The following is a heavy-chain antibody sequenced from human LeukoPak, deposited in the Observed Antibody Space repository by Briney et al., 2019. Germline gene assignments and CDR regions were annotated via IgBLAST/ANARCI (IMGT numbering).Heavy chain of an antibody. J-gene: IGHJ3*02. V-gene: IGHV3-11*05. CDR2: ISSGSSYT. CDR3: ARDQGFGVGAVNAFDI. D-gene: IGHD1-26*01. CDR1: GFTFSDYY. Sequence: GGSLRLSCAASGFTFSDYYMSWIRQAPGKGLEWVSYISSGSSYTNYADSVKGRFTISRDNAKNSLYLQMNSLRAEDTAVYYCARDQGFGVGAVNAFDIWGQGTMVTVSS.